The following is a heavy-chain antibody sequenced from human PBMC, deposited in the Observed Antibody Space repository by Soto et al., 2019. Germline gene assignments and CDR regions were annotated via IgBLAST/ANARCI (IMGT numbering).Heavy chain of an antibody. J-gene: IGHJ3*02. CDR2: IIPILGIA. D-gene: IGHD2-2*01. V-gene: IGHV1-69*08. CDR1: GGTFSSYT. Sequence: QVQLVQSGAEVKKPGSSVKVSCKASGGTFSSYTISWVRQAPGQGLEWMGRIIPILGIANYAQKFQGRVTITADKSTSTAYMELSSLRSEDTAVYYCARDIVVVPDAYGGGAFDIWGQGTMVTVSS. CDR3: ARDIVVVPDAYGGGAFDI.